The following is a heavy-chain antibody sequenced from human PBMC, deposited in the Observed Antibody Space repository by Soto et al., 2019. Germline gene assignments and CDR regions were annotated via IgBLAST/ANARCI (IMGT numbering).Heavy chain of an antibody. CDR2: IYYSGSA. J-gene: IGHJ5*02. D-gene: IGHD2-2*01. V-gene: IGHV4-31*03. CDR1: GGSISSGGYY. CDR3: ARYQLIDWFDP. Sequence: SETLSLTCTVSGGSISSGGYYWSWIRQHPGKGLEWIGYIYYSGSAYYNPSLRSRVTISVDTSKNQFSLKLSSVTAADTAVYYCARYQLIDWFDPWGQGTLVTVSS.